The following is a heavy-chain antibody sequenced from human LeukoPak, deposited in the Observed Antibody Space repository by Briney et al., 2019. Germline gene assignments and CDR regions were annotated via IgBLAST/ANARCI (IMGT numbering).Heavy chain of an antibody. D-gene: IGHD1-26*01. CDR2: IRYDGSNK. CDR1: GFTSSTYA. CDR3: AKGSGGSYHDAFDV. J-gene: IGHJ3*01. V-gene: IGHV3-30*02. Sequence: GGSLRLSCAASGFTSSTYAMHWVRQAPGKGLEWVAFIRYDGSNKYYTDSVKGRFTISRDNSKNTLSLQMNSLRTEDTAMYYCAKGSGGSYHDAFDVWGQGTMVTVTS.